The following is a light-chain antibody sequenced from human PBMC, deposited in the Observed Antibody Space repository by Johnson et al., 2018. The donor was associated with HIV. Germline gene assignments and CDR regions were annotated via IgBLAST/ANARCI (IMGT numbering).Light chain of an antibody. CDR2: DND. CDR1: TSNIGDHS. J-gene: IGLJ1*01. Sequence: QSVLTQPPSVSAAPGRWVTVSCSGTTSNIGDHSVSWFQHLPGAAPKLLIYDNDRRPSGVPDRFSGSKSAASATLDITVLQSGDEGDYYCATWDASLSANVCGAGTKVTGL. CDR3: ATWDASLSANV. V-gene: IGLV1-51*02.